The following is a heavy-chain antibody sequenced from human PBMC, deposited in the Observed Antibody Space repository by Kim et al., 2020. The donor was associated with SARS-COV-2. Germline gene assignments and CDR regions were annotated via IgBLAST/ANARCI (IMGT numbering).Heavy chain of an antibody. D-gene: IGHD3-9*01. CDR3: ARDRSLTGYYLGYFDY. J-gene: IGHJ4*02. V-gene: IGHV4-59*01. Sequence: SLKSRVTISVDTSKNQFSLKLSSVTAADTAVYYCARDRSLTGYYLGYFDYWGQGTLVTVSS.